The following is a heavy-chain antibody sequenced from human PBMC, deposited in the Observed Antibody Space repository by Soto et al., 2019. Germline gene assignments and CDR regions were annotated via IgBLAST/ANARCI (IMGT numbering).Heavy chain of an antibody. CDR1: GGSISSGGYS. J-gene: IGHJ4*02. V-gene: IGHV4-30-2*01. CDR3: ARGPPLGY. Sequence: SETLSLTCAVSGGSISSGGYSWSWIRQPPGKGLECIGYIYHSGSTYYSPSLKSRVTISVDRSKNQFSLKLSSVTAADTAVYYCARGPPLGYWGQGTLVTLSS. CDR2: IYHSGST.